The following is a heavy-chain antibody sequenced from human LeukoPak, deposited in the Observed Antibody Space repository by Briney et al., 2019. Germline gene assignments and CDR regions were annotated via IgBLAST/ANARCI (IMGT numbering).Heavy chain of an antibody. V-gene: IGHV3-74*01. CDR2: INSDGSTT. D-gene: IGHD1-1*01. CDR1: GFTFSSYW. J-gene: IGHJ4*02. CDR3: ARGTTGREYYFDY. Sequence: GGSPRLSCAASGFTFSSYWVHWVRQAPGKGLVWVSRINSDGSTTICADSVKGRFTISRDSAKNTLYLQMNSLRAEDTAVYYCARGTTGREYYFDYWGQGTLVTVSS.